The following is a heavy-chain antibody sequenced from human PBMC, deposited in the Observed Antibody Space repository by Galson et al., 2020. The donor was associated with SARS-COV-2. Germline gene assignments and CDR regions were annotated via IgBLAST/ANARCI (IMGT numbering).Heavy chain of an antibody. CDR3: ARARGWEDYYYDSSGYYLPRVEYFQH. D-gene: IGHD3-22*01. CDR2: ISSSGSTI. CDR1: GFTFSSYE. Sequence: GGSLRLSCAASGFTFSSYEMNWVRQAPGKGLEWVSYISSSGSTIYYADSVKGRFTISRDNAKNSLYLQMNSLRAEDTAVYYCARARGWEDYYYDSSGYYLPRVEYFQHWGQGTLVTVSS. V-gene: IGHV3-48*03. J-gene: IGHJ1*01.